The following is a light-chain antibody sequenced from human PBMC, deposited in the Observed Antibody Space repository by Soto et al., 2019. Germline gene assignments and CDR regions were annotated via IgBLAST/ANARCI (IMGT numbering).Light chain of an antibody. CDR1: SSDVGGYNY. CDR3: CSYAGSYTFMV. V-gene: IGLV2-11*01. J-gene: IGLJ2*01. CDR2: DVN. Sequence: QSVLTQPRSVSGSPGQSVTISCTGTSSDVGGYNYVSWYQQHPGRAPKLMIYDVNKRPSGVPDRFSGSRSGNTASLTISGLQADDEADYYCCSYAGSYTFMVFGGGTKLTVL.